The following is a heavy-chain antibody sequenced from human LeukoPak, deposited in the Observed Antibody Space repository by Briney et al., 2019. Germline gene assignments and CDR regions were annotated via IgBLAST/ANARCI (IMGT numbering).Heavy chain of an antibody. D-gene: IGHD5-24*01. CDR3: AKRTMSAFDS. CDR2: ISGSGNGK. CDR1: GFTFEDYA. Sequence: GGSLRLSCAASGFTFEDYAMNWVRQAPGKGLEWVSGISGSGNGKYYADSVKGRFIISRDNAKNMVYLQMNSLTVEDTATYYCAKRTMSAFDSWGQGTLLIVSS. V-gene: IGHV3-23*01. J-gene: IGHJ4*02.